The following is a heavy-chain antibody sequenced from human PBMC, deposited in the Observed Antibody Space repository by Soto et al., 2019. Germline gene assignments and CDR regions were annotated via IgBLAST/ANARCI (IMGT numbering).Heavy chain of an antibody. D-gene: IGHD3-22*01. Sequence: GGSLRLSCAASGFTFSSYAMHWVRQAPGKGLEWVAVISYDGSNKYYADSVKGRFTISRDNSKNTLYLQMNSLRAEDTAVYYCARDVVREYYYDSSGSPSDAFDIWGQGTMVTVSS. V-gene: IGHV3-30-3*01. J-gene: IGHJ3*02. CDR1: GFTFSSYA. CDR2: ISYDGSNK. CDR3: ARDVVREYYYDSSGSPSDAFDI.